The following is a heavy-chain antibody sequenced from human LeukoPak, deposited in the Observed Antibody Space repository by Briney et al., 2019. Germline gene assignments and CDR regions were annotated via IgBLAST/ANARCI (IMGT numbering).Heavy chain of an antibody. Sequence: SETLSLTCTVSGVSTTNYYWHSIRQPPGKGLEWIAFTSYRGGTKYNPSLKSRATISVVTSENQVSLRVTSMTAADTAVYYCARDSLDYGGWFDTWGQGILVSPSS. CDR1: GVSTTNYY. CDR2: TSYRGGT. D-gene: IGHD4-23*01. V-gene: IGHV4-59*01. J-gene: IGHJ5*02. CDR3: ARDSLDYGGWFDT.